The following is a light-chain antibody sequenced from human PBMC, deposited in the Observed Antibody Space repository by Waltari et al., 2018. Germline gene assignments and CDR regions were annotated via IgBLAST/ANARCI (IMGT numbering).Light chain of an antibody. CDR3: QSADSSGTYVV. CDR2: KDT. Sequence: SYELTQPPSVSVSPGQTARISCSGDALPQHYAYWYQQKPGQAPVLLLYKDTARPSGIPERFSGSSSGTTVTLTISGVQAEDEADYYCQSADSSGTYVVFGGGTMLTVL. CDR1: ALPQHY. J-gene: IGLJ2*01. V-gene: IGLV3-25*03.